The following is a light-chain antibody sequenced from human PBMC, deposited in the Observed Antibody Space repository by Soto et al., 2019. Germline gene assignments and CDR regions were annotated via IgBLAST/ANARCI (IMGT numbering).Light chain of an antibody. CDR2: END. Sequence: QSVLTQPPSVSAAPGQKVTISCSGSTSNIGNNYVSWFQQLPGTAPKLLIYENDKRPSGIPDRFSGSTSGTSATLGITGLQTGDEADYYCGTMDSSLSGYVFATENKLTVL. V-gene: IGLV1-51*02. CDR3: GTMDSSLSGYV. J-gene: IGLJ1*01. CDR1: TSNIGNNY.